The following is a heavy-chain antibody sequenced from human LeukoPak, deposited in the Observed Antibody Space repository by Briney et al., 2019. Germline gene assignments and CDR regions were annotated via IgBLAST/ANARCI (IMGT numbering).Heavy chain of an antibody. J-gene: IGHJ4*02. CDR1: GFTFSSYG. CDR2: IRYDGSNK. V-gene: IGHV3-30*02. Sequence: GGSLRLSCAASGFTFSSYGMHWVRQAPGKGLEWVAFIRYDGSNKYYADSVKGRFTISRDNSKNTLYLQMNSLRAEDTAVYYCAKDPRNRGYSYGYFDYWGQGTLVTVSS. CDR3: AKDPRNRGYSYGYFDY. D-gene: IGHD5-18*01.